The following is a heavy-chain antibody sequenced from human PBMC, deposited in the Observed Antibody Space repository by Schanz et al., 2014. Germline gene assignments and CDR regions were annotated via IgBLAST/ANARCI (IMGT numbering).Heavy chain of an antibody. J-gene: IGHJ4*01. CDR3: AREQIMAAAGLVDY. V-gene: IGHV3-33*08. CDR2: MSYDGSMK. D-gene: IGHD6-13*01. Sequence: VQLLDSGGGLVQPGGSLRLSCAASGFTFSSYGMHWVRQAPGKGLEWVAAMSYDGSMKYYGDSVKGRFTISRDNAKNSLYLQMNSLRAEDTAVFYCAREQIMAAAGLVDYWGHGTLVTVSS. CDR1: GFTFSSYG.